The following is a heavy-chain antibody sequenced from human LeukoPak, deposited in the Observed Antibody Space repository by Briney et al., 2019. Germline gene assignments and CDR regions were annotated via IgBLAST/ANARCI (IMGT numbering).Heavy chain of an antibody. CDR3: ARGYCSSTSCYIINWFDP. CDR2: IYHSGST. J-gene: IGHJ5*02. V-gene: IGHV4-39*07. CDR1: GGSISSGDYY. D-gene: IGHD2-2*02. Sequence: PSETLSLTCTVSGGSISSGDYYWGWIRQPPGKGLEWIGSIYHSGSTYYNPSLKSRVTISVDTSKNQFSLKLSSVTAADTAVYYCARGYCSSTSCYIINWFDPWGQGTLVTVSS.